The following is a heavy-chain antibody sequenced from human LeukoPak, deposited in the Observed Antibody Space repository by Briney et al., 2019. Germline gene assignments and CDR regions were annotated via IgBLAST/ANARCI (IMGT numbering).Heavy chain of an antibody. CDR2: IYYSGST. CDR3: ARREDSGWYRFDY. Sequence: SETLSLTCTVSGGSISSGDYYWSWIRQPPGKGLEWIGYIYYSGSTNYNPSLKSRVTISVDTSKNQFSLKLSSVTAADTAVYYCARREDSGWYRFDYWGQGTLVTVSS. V-gene: IGHV4-30-4*01. CDR1: GGSISSGDYY. J-gene: IGHJ4*02. D-gene: IGHD6-19*01.